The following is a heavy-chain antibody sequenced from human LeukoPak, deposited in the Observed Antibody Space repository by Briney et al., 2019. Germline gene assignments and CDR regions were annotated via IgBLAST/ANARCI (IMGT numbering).Heavy chain of an antibody. D-gene: IGHD3-10*01. V-gene: IGHV4-34*01. CDR1: GGSFSGYY. Sequence: SETLSLTCAVYGGSFSGYYWSWIRQPPGKGLEWIGEINHSGSTNYNPSLKSRVTISVDTSKNQFSLKLSSVTAADTAVYCCARGGITMVRGVIDYWGQGTLVTVSS. J-gene: IGHJ4*02. CDR3: ARGGITMVRGVIDY. CDR2: INHSGST.